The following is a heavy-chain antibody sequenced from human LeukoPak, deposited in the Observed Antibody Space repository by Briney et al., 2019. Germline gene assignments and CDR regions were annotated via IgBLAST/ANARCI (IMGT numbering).Heavy chain of an antibody. CDR3: ARESRMVRGGKNWFDP. CDR2: ISGSGGST. V-gene: IGHV3-23*01. D-gene: IGHD3-10*01. Sequence: PGGSLRLSCAASGFTFSSYGMSWVRQAPGKGLEWVSGISGSGGSTYYADSVKGRLTISRDNSKNTLYLQMNSLRAEDTAVYYCARESRMVRGGKNWFDPWGQGTLVTVSS. J-gene: IGHJ5*02. CDR1: GFTFSSYG.